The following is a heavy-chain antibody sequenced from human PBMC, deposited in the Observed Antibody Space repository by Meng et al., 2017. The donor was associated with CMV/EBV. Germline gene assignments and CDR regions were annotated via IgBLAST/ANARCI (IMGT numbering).Heavy chain of an antibody. CDR2: ISYDGSNK. CDR3: ARDIKMGRYYYYGMDV. CDR1: GFTFSSYA. Sequence: GGSLRLSCAASGFTFSSYAMHWVRQAPGKGLEWVAVISYDGSNKYYAGSVKGRFTISRDNSKNTLYLQMNSLRAEDTAVYYCARDIKMGRYYYYGMDVWGQGTTVTVSS. J-gene: IGHJ6*02. V-gene: IGHV3-30-3*01. D-gene: IGHD5-24*01.